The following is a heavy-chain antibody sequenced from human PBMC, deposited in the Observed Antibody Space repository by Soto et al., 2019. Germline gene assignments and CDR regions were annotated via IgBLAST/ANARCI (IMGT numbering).Heavy chain of an antibody. J-gene: IGHJ3*02. Sequence: ASVKVSCKASGYTFTGYYMHWVRQAPGQGLEWMGWINPNSGGTNYAQKFQGWVTMTRDTSTSTAYMELSRLRSDDTAVYYCAREMNIVAKGGDAFDIWGQGTMVTVSS. CDR3: AREMNIVAKGGDAFDI. CDR2: INPNSGGT. V-gene: IGHV1-2*04. D-gene: IGHD2-15*01. CDR1: GYTFTGYY.